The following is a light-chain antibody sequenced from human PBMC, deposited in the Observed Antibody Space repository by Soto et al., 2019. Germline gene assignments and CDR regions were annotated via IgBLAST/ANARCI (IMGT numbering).Light chain of an antibody. CDR3: QQYGSTPPT. CDR1: QSVTSSY. J-gene: IGKJ2*01. Sequence: EIVLTQSPGTLSLSPGERATLSCRASQSVTSSYLAWCQRKPGQAPRLLIFAASTRATGIPDRFSGSGSGTDFTLTLSRLGPEDFALYYCQQYGSTPPTFGQGTKVEIK. CDR2: AAS. V-gene: IGKV3-20*01.